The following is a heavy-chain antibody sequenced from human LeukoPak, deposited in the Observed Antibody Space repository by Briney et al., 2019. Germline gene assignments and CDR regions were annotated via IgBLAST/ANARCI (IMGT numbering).Heavy chain of an antibody. J-gene: IGHJ5*02. D-gene: IGHD2-2*01. V-gene: IGHV1-18*01. CDR3: ARDLYCSPTSCYSAWSDP. CDR2: ISAYNGNI. CDR1: GFTFTSYG. Sequence: GASVKVSCKASGFTFTSYGISRVRQAPGQGLEWMGWISAYNGNINYAQNLQGRVTMTTDTSTSTAYMELRSLRSDDTAVYYCARDLYCSPTSCYSAWSDPWGQGTLVTVSS.